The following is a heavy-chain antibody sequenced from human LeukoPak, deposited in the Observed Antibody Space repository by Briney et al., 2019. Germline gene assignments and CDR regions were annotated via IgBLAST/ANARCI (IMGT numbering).Heavy chain of an antibody. J-gene: IGHJ4*02. CDR2: TYYRSEWFT. CDR1: GDSVSNKSAA. CDR3: ARDARATGDHFDF. V-gene: IGHV6-1*01. D-gene: IGHD7-27*01. Sequence: SSQTLSLTCAISGDSVSNKSAAWTWIRQTPSRGLEWLGRTYYRSEWFTEYAVSVKSRITINPDTSKNQFSLHMNSVTPEDTALYYCARDARATGDHFDFWGQGTLVTVSP.